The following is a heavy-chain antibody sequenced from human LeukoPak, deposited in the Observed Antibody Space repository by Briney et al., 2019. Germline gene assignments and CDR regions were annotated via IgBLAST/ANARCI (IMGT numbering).Heavy chain of an antibody. CDR1: GYTFTSYG. Sequence: GAPVQVSCKASGYTFTSYGISWVRQAPGQGLEWMGWISAYNGNTKYVQKLQGRVTMTTDSSTSTAYMELRSLTSDDTAVYYCARWYCGGGSCYSYYYGMDVWGQGTTVTVSS. CDR3: ARWYCGGGSCYSYYYGMDV. V-gene: IGHV1-18*01. J-gene: IGHJ6*02. CDR2: ISAYNGNT. D-gene: IGHD2-15*01.